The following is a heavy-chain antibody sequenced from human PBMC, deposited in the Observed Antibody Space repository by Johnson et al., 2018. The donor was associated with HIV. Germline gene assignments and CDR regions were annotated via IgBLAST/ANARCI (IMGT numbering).Heavy chain of an antibody. V-gene: IGHV3-15*01. Sequence: VQLVESGGGLVKPGGSLRLSCAASGFTFSNAWMSWVRQAPGKGLEWVGRIKSKTDGGTTDYAAPVKGRFTISRDDSKNTLYLQMNSLKTEDTAVYYCTTRTQEGYNFWSVYYNAVNFDIWGQGTMVTVSS. D-gene: IGHD3-3*01. CDR2: IKSKTDGGTT. CDR1: GFTFSNAW. J-gene: IGHJ3*02. CDR3: TTRTQEGYNFWSVYYNAVNFDI.